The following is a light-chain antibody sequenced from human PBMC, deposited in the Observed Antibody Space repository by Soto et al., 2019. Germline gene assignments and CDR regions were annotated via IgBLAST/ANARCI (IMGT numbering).Light chain of an antibody. CDR2: DVN. CDR3: SSFTGISTQV. Sequence: QSALTQPASVSGALGQSITISCTGTSNNVGGYNYVSWYQQLPGKVPKLIIFDVNNRPSGVSYRFSGSKSGNTASLTISGLQAEDEADYYCSSFTGISTQVFGGGTQLTVL. V-gene: IGLV2-14*01. J-gene: IGLJ3*02. CDR1: SNNVGGYNY.